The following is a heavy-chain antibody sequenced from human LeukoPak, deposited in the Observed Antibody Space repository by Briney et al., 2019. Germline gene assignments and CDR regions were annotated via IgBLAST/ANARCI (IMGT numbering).Heavy chain of an antibody. V-gene: IGHV4-59*08. D-gene: IGHD2-21*01. J-gene: IGHJ2*01. CDR3: ARRGLFYWYFDL. Sequence: SETLSLTCTVSGGSISSYYGSWIRQPPGKGLEWIGYIYYSGSTNYNPSLKSRVTISVDTSKNQFSLKLSSVTAADAAVYYCARRGLFYWYFDLWGHGTLVTVSS. CDR1: GGSISSYY. CDR2: IYYSGST.